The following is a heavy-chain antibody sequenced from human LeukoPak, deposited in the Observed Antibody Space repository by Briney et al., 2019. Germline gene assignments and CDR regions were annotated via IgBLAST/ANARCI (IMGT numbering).Heavy chain of an antibody. J-gene: IGHJ6*02. CDR3: ARGRYYGMDV. Sequence: PEGSLRLSCAASGFTFSSYAMSWVRQAPGKGLEWVSAISGSGGSTYYADSVKGRFTISRDNAENTLYLQMNSLRAEDTAVYYCARGRYYGMDVWGQGTTVTVSS. CDR2: ISGSGGST. V-gene: IGHV3-23*01. CDR1: GFTFSSYA.